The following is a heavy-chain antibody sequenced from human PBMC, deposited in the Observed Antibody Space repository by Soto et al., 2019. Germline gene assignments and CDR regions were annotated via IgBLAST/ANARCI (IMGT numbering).Heavy chain of an antibody. D-gene: IGHD6-19*01. V-gene: IGHV4-39*01. CDR3: ARLGSSGWYQGSYFDY. Sequence: QLQLQESGPGLVKASETLSLTCTVSGGSITRNNHFWGWIRQSPGKGLEWIGSIQYGGTTNYNPSLKIRVIMSAETSKNQFYLMMNSVTAADTAVYYCARLGSSGWYQGSYFDYWGQGTLVTVSS. J-gene: IGHJ4*02. CDR1: GGSITRNNHF. CDR2: IQYGGTT.